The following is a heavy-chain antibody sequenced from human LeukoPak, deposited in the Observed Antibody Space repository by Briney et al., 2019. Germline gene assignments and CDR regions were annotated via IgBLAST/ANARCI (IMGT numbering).Heavy chain of an antibody. J-gene: IGHJ4*02. CDR1: GGSISSYY. V-gene: IGHV4-4*07. CDR2: IYTSGST. Sequence: SETLSLTCTVSGGSISSYYWSWIRQPAGKGLEWIGRIYTSGSTNYNPSLKSQVTMSVDTSKNQFSLKLSSVTAADTAVYYCARGPMISISGVIGFDYWGQGTLVTVSS. CDR3: ARGPMISISGVIGFDY. D-gene: IGHD3-3*02.